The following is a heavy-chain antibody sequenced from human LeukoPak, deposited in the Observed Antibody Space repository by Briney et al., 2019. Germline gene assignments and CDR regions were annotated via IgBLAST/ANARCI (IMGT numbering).Heavy chain of an antibody. CDR3: ASSRGSYSPFDY. Sequence: GGSLRLSRGASGFPFNTYWMNWVRQAPGKGLEWVANINQDGSEIYYVDSVKGRFTISRDNAKNSLYLQMNSLRAEDTAVYYCASSRGSYSPFDYWGQGTLVTVSS. J-gene: IGHJ4*02. D-gene: IGHD1-26*01. CDR2: INQDGSEI. CDR1: GFPFNTYW. V-gene: IGHV3-7*03.